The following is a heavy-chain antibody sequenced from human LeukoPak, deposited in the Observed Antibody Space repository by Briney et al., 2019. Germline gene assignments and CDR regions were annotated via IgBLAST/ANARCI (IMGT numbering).Heavy chain of an antibody. J-gene: IGHJ4*02. V-gene: IGHV3-11*01. Sequence: GGSLRLSCAASGFAFSDYYMSWIRQAPGKGLEWVSYISSSGSTICYADSVKGRFTLSRDNAKNSLYLQMNSLRAEDTAVYYCAREISGERTYYFDYWGQGTLVTVSS. CDR2: ISSSGSTI. D-gene: IGHD1-26*01. CDR1: GFAFSDYY. CDR3: AREISGERTYYFDY.